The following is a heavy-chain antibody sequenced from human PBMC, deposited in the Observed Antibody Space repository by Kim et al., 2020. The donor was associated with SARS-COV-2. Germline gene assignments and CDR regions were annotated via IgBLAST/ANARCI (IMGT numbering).Heavy chain of an antibody. CDR2: INTNTGNP. D-gene: IGHD2-2*02. V-gene: IGHV7-4-1*02. CDR3: ARSLWCSSTSCYNYYYYGMAV. Sequence: ASVKVSCKASGYTFTSYAMNWVRQAPGQGLEWMGWINTNTGNPTYAQGFTGRFVFSLDTSVSTAYLQISSLKAEDTAVYYCARSLWCSSTSCYNYYYYGMAVWGQGTTVTVSS. CDR1: GYTFTSYA. J-gene: IGHJ6*02.